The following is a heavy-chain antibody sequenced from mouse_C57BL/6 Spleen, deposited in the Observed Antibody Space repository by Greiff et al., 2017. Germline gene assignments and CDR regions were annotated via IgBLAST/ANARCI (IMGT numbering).Heavy chain of an antibody. V-gene: IGHV6-3*01. J-gene: IGHJ4*01. Sequence: EVQLVESGGGLVQPGGSMKLSCVASGFTFSNYWMNWVRQSPEKGLEWVAQIRLKSDNYATHYAESVKGRFTISRDDSKSSVYLQMNNLRAEDTGIYYCTSPLSGNAMDYWGQGTSVTVSS. CDR3: TSPLSGNAMDY. D-gene: IGHD6-5*01. CDR1: GFTFSNYW. CDR2: IRLKSDNYAT.